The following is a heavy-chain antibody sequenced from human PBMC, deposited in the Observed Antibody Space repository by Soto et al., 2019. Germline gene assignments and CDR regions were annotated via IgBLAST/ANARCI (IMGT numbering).Heavy chain of an antibody. Sequence: PGLSLRLSCSASGFPPSRYNMNWVRQDPGKGLERVSSISSSSNYIYSADSMKGRFTISRDNAKYSLFLQMNSLRANDTAVYYCARDDGSMALNVEYWGQGTLVIVTS. J-gene: IGHJ4*02. CDR1: GFPPSRYN. D-gene: IGHD3-10*01. CDR2: ISSSSNYI. V-gene: IGHV3-21*01. CDR3: ARDDGSMALNVEY.